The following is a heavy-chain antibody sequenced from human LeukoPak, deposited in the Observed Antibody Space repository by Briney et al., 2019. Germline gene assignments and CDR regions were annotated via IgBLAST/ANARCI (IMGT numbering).Heavy chain of an antibody. CDR2: IIPILGIA. Sequence: SVKVSCKASGGTFSSYAISWVRQAPGQGLEWMGRIIPILGIANYAQKFQGRVTITADKSTSTAYMELSSLRSEDTAVYYCARERGDIVATIGYFDYWGQGTLVTVSS. CDR3: ARERGDIVATIGYFDY. V-gene: IGHV1-69*04. J-gene: IGHJ4*02. D-gene: IGHD5-12*01. CDR1: GGTFSSYA.